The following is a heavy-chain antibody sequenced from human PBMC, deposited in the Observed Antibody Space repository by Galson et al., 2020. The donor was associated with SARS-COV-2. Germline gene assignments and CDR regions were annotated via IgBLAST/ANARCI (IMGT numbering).Heavy chain of an antibody. CDR2: ISHSGRA. CDR1: GGSISSDGYS. V-gene: IGHV4-30-4*07. CDR3: ARGTILGYSSDYDFDY. J-gene: IGHJ4*02. D-gene: IGHD5-18*01. Sequence: SETLSLTCAVSGGSISSDGYSWSWLRQPPGKGLEWIAYISHSGRAYYNPSLKSRVTIAVDTSKNQFSLKLSSVTAADTAVYFCARGTILGYSSDYDFDYWGQGTLVTVSS.